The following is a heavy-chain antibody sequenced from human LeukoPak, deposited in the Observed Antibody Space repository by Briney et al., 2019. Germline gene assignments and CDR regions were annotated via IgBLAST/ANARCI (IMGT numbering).Heavy chain of an antibody. V-gene: IGHV1-18*01. CDR1: GYTFTDYT. CDR2: ISPYTGDT. D-gene: IGHD3-16*01. CDR3: ARGGRNYLDY. Sequence: GASVKVSCKTSGYTFTDYTLTWVRQAPGQGLEWMGWISPYTGDTKYAESLQDRFTMTTDTSTNTAYLDLRGLTFDDTAIYYCARGGRNYLDYWGQGTLVTVSS. J-gene: IGHJ4*01.